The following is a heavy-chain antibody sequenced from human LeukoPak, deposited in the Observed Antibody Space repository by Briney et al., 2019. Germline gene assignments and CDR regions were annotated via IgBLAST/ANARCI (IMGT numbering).Heavy chain of an antibody. D-gene: IGHD3-22*01. Sequence: ASVKDSCKASVGTFSSYAISWVGQAPGQGLEWMGGIIPIFGTANYAQKFQGRVTITADESTSAAYMELSSLRSEDTAVYYCARGSPTMNHDYWGQGTLVTVSS. CDR1: VGTFSSYA. V-gene: IGHV1-69*13. CDR2: IIPIFGTA. CDR3: ARGSPTMNHDY. J-gene: IGHJ4*02.